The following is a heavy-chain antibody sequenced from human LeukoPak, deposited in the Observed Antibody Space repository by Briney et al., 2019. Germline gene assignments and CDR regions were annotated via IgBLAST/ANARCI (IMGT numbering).Heavy chain of an antibody. CDR1: GGSISSSSYY. CDR2: IYYSGST. J-gene: IGHJ4*02. V-gene: IGHV4-39*01. CDR3: ARPAVEMATIPPHY. D-gene: IGHD5-24*01. Sequence: SETLSLTCTVSGGSISSSSYYWGWNRQPPGKGLEWIGSIYYSGSTYYNPSLKSRVTISVDTSKNQFSPKLSSVTAADTAVYYCARPAVEMATIPPHYWGQGTLVTVSS.